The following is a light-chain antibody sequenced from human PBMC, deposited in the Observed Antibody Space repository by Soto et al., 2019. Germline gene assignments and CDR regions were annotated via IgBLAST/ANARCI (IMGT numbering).Light chain of an antibody. CDR3: QQYSSSPRT. J-gene: IGKJ1*01. V-gene: IGKV3-20*01. Sequence: EIVLTQSPGTLSFSPGEKATLSCRASQTISSDYLAWYQQKPGQAPRLLVYGASIRAPGIPDRFSGSGSGTDFTLTTSRLEPEDFAVYYCQQYSSSPRTFGQGTKVDIK. CDR1: QTISSDY. CDR2: GAS.